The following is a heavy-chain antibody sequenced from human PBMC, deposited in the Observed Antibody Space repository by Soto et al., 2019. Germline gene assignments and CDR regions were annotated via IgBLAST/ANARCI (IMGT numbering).Heavy chain of an antibody. D-gene: IGHD2-2*01. J-gene: IGHJ4*02. V-gene: IGHV3-23*01. Sequence: GGSLRLSCAASGFTFSSYAMSWVRQAPGKGLEWVSAISGSGGSTYYADSVKGRFTISGDNSKNTLYLQMNSLRAEDTAVYYCAKDVDIVVVPAATTFDYWGQGTLVTVSS. CDR1: GFTFSSYA. CDR2: ISGSGGST. CDR3: AKDVDIVVVPAATTFDY.